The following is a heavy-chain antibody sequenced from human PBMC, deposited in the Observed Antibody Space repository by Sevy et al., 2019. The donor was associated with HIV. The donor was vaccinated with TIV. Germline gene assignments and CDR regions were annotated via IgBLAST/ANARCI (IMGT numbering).Heavy chain of an antibody. J-gene: IGHJ4*02. CDR1: GYTLTALS. CDR3: ATKKDYYDSSGYPVDH. Sequence: ASVKVSCKVSGYTLTALSMHWVRQAPGKGLEWMGTFDPEDGETRFAQKFQGRVTMTEDTSTETAYMELSSLRSEDTAVYFCATKKDYYDSSGYPVDHWGQGALVTVSS. V-gene: IGHV1-24*01. CDR2: FDPEDGET. D-gene: IGHD3-22*01.